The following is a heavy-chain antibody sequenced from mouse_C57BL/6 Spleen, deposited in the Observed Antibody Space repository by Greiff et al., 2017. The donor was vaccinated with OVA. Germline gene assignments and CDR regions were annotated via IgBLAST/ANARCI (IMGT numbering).Heavy chain of an antibody. CDR3: TRSLLPYVDY. CDR1: GYTFTDYE. V-gene: IGHV1-15*01. CDR2: IDPETGGT. J-gene: IGHJ2*01. D-gene: IGHD2-1*01. Sequence: QVQLQQSGAELVRPGASVTLSCKASGYTFTDYEMHWVKQTPVHGLEWIGAIDPETGGTAYNQKFKGKAILTADKSSSTAYMELRSLASEDSAVYYCTRSLLPYVDYWGQGTTLTVSS.